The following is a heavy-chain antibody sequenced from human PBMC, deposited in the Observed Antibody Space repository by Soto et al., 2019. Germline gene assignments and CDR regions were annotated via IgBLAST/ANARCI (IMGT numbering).Heavy chain of an antibody. Sequence: ASETLSLTCTVSGGSISSGGDYWSWIRQHPGKGLEWIGYIYYSGSTYYNPSLKSRVTISVDTSKNQFSLKLSSVTAADTDVYYCARDSGPNQLLPKEPLDAFDIWGQGTMVTVSS. D-gene: IGHD2-2*01. CDR3: ARDSGPNQLLPKEPLDAFDI. V-gene: IGHV4-31*03. J-gene: IGHJ3*02. CDR1: GGSISSGGDY. CDR2: IYYSGST.